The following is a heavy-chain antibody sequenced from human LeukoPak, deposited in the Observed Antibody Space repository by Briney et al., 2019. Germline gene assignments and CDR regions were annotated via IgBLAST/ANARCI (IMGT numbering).Heavy chain of an antibody. Sequence: GGSLRLSCAASGFSFSSYSMNWVRQAPGKGLEWVSAISGSGGSTYYADSVKGRFTISRDNSKNTLYLQMNSLGAEDTAVYYCAKDEAHIVVVTAWAPPDYWGQGTLVTVSS. CDR1: GFSFSSYS. CDR2: ISGSGGST. CDR3: AKDEAHIVVVTAWAPPDY. J-gene: IGHJ4*02. D-gene: IGHD2-21*02. V-gene: IGHV3-23*01.